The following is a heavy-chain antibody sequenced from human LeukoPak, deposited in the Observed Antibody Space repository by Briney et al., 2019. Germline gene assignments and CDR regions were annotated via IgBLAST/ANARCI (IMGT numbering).Heavy chain of an antibody. Sequence: GGSLRLTCAASGFTFSSYGMHWVRQAPGKGLERVAFIRHDGSNKYYADSVKGRFTISRDNSKNTLYLQMNSLRAGDTAVYYCAKGSKLVVITRDHYMAVWSKGTTVTISS. CDR3: AKGSKLVVITRDHYMAV. V-gene: IGHV3-30*02. J-gene: IGHJ6*03. CDR2: IRHDGSNK. CDR1: GFTFSSYG. D-gene: IGHD3-22*01.